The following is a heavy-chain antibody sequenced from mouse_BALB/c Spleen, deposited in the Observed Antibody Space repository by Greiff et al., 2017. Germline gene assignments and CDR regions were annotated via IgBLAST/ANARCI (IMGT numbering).Heavy chain of an antibody. D-gene: IGHD2-2*01. Sequence: QVQLKESGPGLVQPSQSLSITCTVSGFSLTSYGVHWVRQTPGKGLEWLGVIWSGGSTDYNAAFISRLSISKDNSKSQVFFKMNSLQANDTAIYYCATLHYGSYAMDYWGQGTSVTVSS. CDR3: ATLHYGSYAMDY. CDR2: IWSGGST. CDR1: GFSLTSYG. J-gene: IGHJ4*01. V-gene: IGHV2-2*02.